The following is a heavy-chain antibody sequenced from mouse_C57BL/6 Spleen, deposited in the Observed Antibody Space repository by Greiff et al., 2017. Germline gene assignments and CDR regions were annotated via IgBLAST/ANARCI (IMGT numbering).Heavy chain of an antibody. J-gene: IGHJ1*03. D-gene: IGHD1-1*01. Sequence: VQLQQSGPELVKPGASVKIPCTASGYTFTDYNMDWVKPSHGKSLEWLGAINPNNGGTIYNQKFKGKATLTVDKSSSTAYMELRSLTSCDTAVYYGARGYYGSSPHWYFGVWGTVTTVTVSA. V-gene: IGHV1-18*01. CDR2: INPNNGGT. CDR1: GYTFTDYN. CDR3: ARGYYGSSPHWYFGV.